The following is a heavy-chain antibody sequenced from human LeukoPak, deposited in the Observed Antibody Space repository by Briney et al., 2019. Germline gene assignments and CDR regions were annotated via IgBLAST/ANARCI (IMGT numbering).Heavy chain of an antibody. CDR1: GGSISSYY. D-gene: IGHD6-13*01. J-gene: IGHJ6*02. CDR2: IYYSGST. CDR3: ASIAAAGKTPHGMDV. V-gene: IGHV4-59*01. Sequence: PSETLSLTCTVSGGSISSYYWSWIRQPPGKGLEWIGYIYYSGSTNYNPSLKSRVTISVDTSKNQFSLKLSSVTAADTAVYYRASIAAAGKTPHGMDVWGQGTTVTVSS.